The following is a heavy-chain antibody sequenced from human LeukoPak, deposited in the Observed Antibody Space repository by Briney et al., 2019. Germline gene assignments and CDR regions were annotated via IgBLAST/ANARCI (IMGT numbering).Heavy chain of an antibody. CDR3: LLSNLHYYYYYMDV. CDR1: GFTFSGSA. V-gene: IGHV3-73*01. Sequence: PGGSLRLSCAASGFTFSGSAMHWVRQASGKGLEWVGRIRSKANSYATAYAASVKGRFTISRDDSKNTAYLQMNGLKTEDTAVYYCLLSNLHYYYYYMDVWGKGTTVTVSS. CDR2: IRSKANSYAT. J-gene: IGHJ6*03.